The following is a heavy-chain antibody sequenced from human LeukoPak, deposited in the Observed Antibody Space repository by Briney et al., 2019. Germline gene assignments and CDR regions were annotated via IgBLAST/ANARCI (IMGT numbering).Heavy chain of an antibody. Sequence: PSETLSLTCAVYGGSFSGYYWSWIRQPPGKGLEWIGEINHSGSTNYNPSLKSRVTISVDTSKNQFSLKLSSVTAADTAVYYCARLLRDGYHYWYFDLWGRGTLVTVSS. CDR3: ARLLRDGYHYWYFDL. CDR1: GGSFSGYY. V-gene: IGHV4-34*01. D-gene: IGHD5-24*01. CDR2: INHSGST. J-gene: IGHJ2*01.